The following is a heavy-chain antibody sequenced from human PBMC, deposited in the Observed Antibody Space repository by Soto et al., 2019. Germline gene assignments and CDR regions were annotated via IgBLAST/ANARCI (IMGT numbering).Heavy chain of an antibody. Sequence: GGAFKDSCRTCGYTVSTNEINWVLRAAGERREWMGRMNPHSGSTTNAQKSHDGATITRDTSIITADMEVRSLISDERAVYYCERGPRVSGEWLLLGYWGQGALVTVSS. D-gene: IGHD3-3*01. CDR3: ERGPRVSGEWLLLGY. CDR1: GYTVSTNE. V-gene: IGHV1-8*02. CDR2: MNPHSGST. J-gene: IGHJ4*02.